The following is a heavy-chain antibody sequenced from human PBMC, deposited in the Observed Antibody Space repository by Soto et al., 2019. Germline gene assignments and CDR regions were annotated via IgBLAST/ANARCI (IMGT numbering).Heavy chain of an antibody. CDR1: GGTFGSYA. CDR3: ARSQGSSTSLEIYYYYYYGMDV. Sequence: QVQLVQSGAEVKKPGSSVKVSCKASGGTFGSYAISWVRQAPGQGLEWMGGIIPLPGTANYPQKFHSSVTIAADESTSTAYMELSRLRSEETAVYYCARSQGSSTSLEIYYYYYYGMDVWGQGTTVTVPS. D-gene: IGHD2-2*01. J-gene: IGHJ6*02. V-gene: IGHV1-69*01. CDR2: IIPLPGTA.